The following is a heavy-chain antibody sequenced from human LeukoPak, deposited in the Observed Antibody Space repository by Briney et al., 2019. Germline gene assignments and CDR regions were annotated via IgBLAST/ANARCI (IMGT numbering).Heavy chain of an antibody. CDR2: ISTYNANT. J-gene: IGHJ4*02. V-gene: IGHV1-18*01. D-gene: IGHD6-19*01. CDR3: ARVAAVAGYFDY. CDR1: GYTFTNYG. Sequence: ASVKVSCKASGYTFTNYGISWVRQAPGQGLEWMGWISTYNANTNYAQKLQGRVTMTTDTSTSTAYMELRSLRSDDTAVYYCARVAAVAGYFDYWGQGTLVTVSS.